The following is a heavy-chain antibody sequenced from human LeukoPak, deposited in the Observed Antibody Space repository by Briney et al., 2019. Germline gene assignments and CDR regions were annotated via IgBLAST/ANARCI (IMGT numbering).Heavy chain of an antibody. CDR1: GSTFINHA. V-gene: IGHV7-4-1*02. CDR3: APCDLGDF. Sequence: ASVKVSCKASGSTFINHALNWVRQAPGQALEWLGWIDTNTGSPRSAQGLTGRIVFSVDTSVNTAYLQISGLEAEDTAVYYCAPCDLGDFWGQGTLVTVSS. CDR2: IDTNTGSP. D-gene: IGHD2-21*01. J-gene: IGHJ4*02.